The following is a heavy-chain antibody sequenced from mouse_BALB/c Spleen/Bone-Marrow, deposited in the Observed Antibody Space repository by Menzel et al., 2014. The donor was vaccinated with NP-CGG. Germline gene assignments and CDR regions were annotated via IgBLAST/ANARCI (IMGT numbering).Heavy chain of an antibody. CDR2: IDPANGNT. CDR1: GFNIKDTY. V-gene: IGHV14-3*02. Sequence: DVQLQESGAELVKPGASVKLSCTASGFNIKDTYMHWVEQRPEQGLEWIGRIDPANGNTKYDPKFQGKATITADTSSNTAYLQLSSLTSEDTAVYYCARYYYGSSLFDYWGQGTTLTVSS. CDR3: ARYYYGSSLFDY. J-gene: IGHJ2*01. D-gene: IGHD1-1*01.